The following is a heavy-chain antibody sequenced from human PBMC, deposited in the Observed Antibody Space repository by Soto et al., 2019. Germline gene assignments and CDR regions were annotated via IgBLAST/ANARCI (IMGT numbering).Heavy chain of an antibody. Sequence: PSETLSLTCTVSGGSISSSSYYWGWFRQPPGKGLEWIGSIYYSGSTYYNPSLKSRVTISVDTSKNQFSLKLSSVTAADTAVYYCARHDYGDGGDYWGQGTLVTVSS. V-gene: IGHV4-39*01. D-gene: IGHD4-17*01. J-gene: IGHJ4*02. CDR1: GGSISSSSYY. CDR3: ARHDYGDGGDY. CDR2: IYYSGST.